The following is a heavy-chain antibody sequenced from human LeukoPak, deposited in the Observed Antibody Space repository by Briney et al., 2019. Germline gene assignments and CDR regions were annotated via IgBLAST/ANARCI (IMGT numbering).Heavy chain of an antibody. CDR1: GFTFSNYA. CDR3: AKAPLTSCRGAYCYPFDS. CDR2: ISGSGGST. D-gene: IGHD2-21*01. Sequence: GGSLRLSCAASGFTFSNYALSGVRQVPGKGLEGVSDISGSGGSTYYADSVKGRFTISTDNSKNTLYLQMNSLRAEDAAVYFCAKAPLTSCRGAYCYPFDSWGQGTLVTVSS. V-gene: IGHV3-23*01. J-gene: IGHJ4*02.